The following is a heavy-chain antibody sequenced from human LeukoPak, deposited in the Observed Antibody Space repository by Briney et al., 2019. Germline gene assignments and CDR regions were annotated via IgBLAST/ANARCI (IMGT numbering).Heavy chain of an antibody. V-gene: IGHV3-48*04. CDR2: VTISGHTK. J-gene: IGHJ5*02. CDR3: ARGDPHADL. CDR1: GFTFSRDW. Sequence: GGSLRLSCAASGFTFSRDWMHWVRQAPGKGLEWIADVTISGHTKNYADSVKGRFTISRDNARTSLYLQMNSLRVEDTGVYYCARGDPHADLWGQGTLVTVSS.